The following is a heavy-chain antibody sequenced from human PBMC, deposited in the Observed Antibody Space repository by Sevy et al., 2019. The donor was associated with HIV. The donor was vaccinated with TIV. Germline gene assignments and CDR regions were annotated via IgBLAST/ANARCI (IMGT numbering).Heavy chain of an antibody. V-gene: IGHV3-30*02. Sequence: GGSLRLSCAASGFTFSYSGMHWVRQAPGQGLEWVTFIQYEGNNKYYADSVKGRFTISRDNSKNTLYLQMNSLRSDDTAVYYCAKNTAAVGTGGFDYWGQGTLVTVSS. D-gene: IGHD6-13*01. J-gene: IGHJ4*02. CDR3: AKNTAAVGTGGFDY. CDR2: IQYEGNNK. CDR1: GFTFSYSG.